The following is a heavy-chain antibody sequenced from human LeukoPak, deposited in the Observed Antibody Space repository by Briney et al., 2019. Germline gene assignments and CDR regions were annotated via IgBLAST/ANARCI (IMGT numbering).Heavy chain of an antibody. CDR1: GYTLTELS. D-gene: IGHD2-2*01. J-gene: IGHJ6*02. Sequence: ASVKVSFKVSGYTLTELSMHWVRQAPGKGLEWMGGFDPEDGEAIYAQKFQGRVTMTEDTSTDTAYMELSSLRSEDTAVYYCATAVVPAAFDYYYGMDVWGQGTTVTVSS. V-gene: IGHV1-24*01. CDR3: ATAVVPAAFDYYYGMDV. CDR2: FDPEDGEA.